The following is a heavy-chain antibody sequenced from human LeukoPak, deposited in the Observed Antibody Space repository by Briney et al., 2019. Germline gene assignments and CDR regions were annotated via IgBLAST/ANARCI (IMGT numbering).Heavy chain of an antibody. CDR2: ISYDGSNK. D-gene: IGHD1-1*01. V-gene: IGHV3-30-3*01. CDR1: GFTFSSYA. J-gene: IGHJ5*02. CDR3: ARAPRGQLNWFDP. Sequence: GRSLRLSCAASGFTFSSYAMHSVRQAPGKGLEWVVVISYDGSNKYYADSVKGRFTISRDNSKNTLYLQMNSLRAEDTAVYYCARAPRGQLNWFDPWGQGTLVTVSS.